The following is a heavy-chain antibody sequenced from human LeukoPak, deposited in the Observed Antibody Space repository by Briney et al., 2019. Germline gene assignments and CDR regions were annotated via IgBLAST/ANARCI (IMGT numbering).Heavy chain of an antibody. J-gene: IGHJ6*03. D-gene: IGHD2-21*01. CDR3: ARDRHPEVVVEYMDV. CDR2: IKPDGSEE. Sequence: GGSLRLSCAASGFTFSSYWMSWVRQAPGKGLEWVANIKPDGSEENYVDSVKGRFTISRDNAKNSLYLQMSSLRAEDTAVYYCARDRHPEVVVEYMDVWGKGTTVTVSS. V-gene: IGHV3-7*01. CDR1: GFTFSSYW.